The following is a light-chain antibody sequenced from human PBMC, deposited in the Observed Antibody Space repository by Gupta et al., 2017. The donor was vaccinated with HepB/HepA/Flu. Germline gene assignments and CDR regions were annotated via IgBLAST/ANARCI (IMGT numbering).Light chain of an antibody. V-gene: IGKV3-11*01. Sequence: EIVLTQSPAALSLSPGERATLSCRASQSVSSYLAWYQQKPGQAPRLLIYDASNRATGIPDRFSGSGYGTDFTLTSSSREPDDFAVYYGQQRSSLVTFGQGTRLEIK. CDR2: DAS. CDR1: QSVSSY. CDR3: QQRSSLVT. J-gene: IGKJ5*01.